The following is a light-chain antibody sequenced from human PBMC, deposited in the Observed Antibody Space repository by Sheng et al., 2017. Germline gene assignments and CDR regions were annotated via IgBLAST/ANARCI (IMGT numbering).Light chain of an antibody. CDR2: MAS. J-gene: IGKJ2*01. CDR1: QSISSW. V-gene: IGKV1-5*03. Sequence: TQSPVTLSLSPGERATLSCRASQSISSWLAWYQQKPGKAPKLLIYMASNLERGVPSRFSGSGAGTEFTLTISSLQPDDFATYYCQQYNGYPYTFGQGTKLEI. CDR3: QQYNGYPYT.